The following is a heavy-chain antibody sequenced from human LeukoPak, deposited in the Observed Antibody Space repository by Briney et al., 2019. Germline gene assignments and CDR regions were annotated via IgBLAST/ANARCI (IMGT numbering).Heavy chain of an antibody. CDR1: GYSFTSYW. CDR2: IYPGDSDT. Sequence: GESLKISCKGSGYSFTSYWIGWVRQMPGKGLEWMGIIYPGDSDTRYSPSFQGQVTISADKSISTAYLQWSSLKASDTAMYYCARCAVNYDFWSGYYQAWTYYFDYWGQGTLVTVYS. J-gene: IGHJ4*02. D-gene: IGHD3-3*01. V-gene: IGHV5-51*01. CDR3: ARCAVNYDFWSGYYQAWTYYFDY.